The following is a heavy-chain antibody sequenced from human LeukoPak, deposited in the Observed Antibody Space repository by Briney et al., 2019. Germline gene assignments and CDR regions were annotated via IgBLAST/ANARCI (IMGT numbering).Heavy chain of an antibody. CDR2: INPSGDST. Sequence: ASVKVSCKASGDTFTSYYMHWVRQAPGQGLEWMGIINPSGDSTGSAQTFQGRVTMTRDMSTSTVYMALSSLRTEDTAVYYCARGRHSYESSDYYYEGDAFDIWGQGTMVTVSS. V-gene: IGHV1-46*01. CDR3: ARGRHSYESSDYYYEGDAFDI. J-gene: IGHJ3*02. CDR1: GDTFTSYY. D-gene: IGHD3-22*01.